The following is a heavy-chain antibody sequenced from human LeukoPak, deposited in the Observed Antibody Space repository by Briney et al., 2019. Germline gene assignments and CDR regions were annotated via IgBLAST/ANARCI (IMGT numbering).Heavy chain of an antibody. V-gene: IGHV4-39*01. CDR1: GGSISSSSYY. CDR3: ARQGVGTYDYGDEGYYMDV. CDR2: IYYSGST. D-gene: IGHD4-17*01. Sequence: SETLSLTCTVSGGSISSSSYYWGWIRQPPGKGLEGIGSIYYSGSTYYTPSLKSRVIISVDTSKNQFSLKLSSVTAADTAVYYCARQGVGTYDYGDEGYYMDVWGKGTTVTISS. J-gene: IGHJ6*03.